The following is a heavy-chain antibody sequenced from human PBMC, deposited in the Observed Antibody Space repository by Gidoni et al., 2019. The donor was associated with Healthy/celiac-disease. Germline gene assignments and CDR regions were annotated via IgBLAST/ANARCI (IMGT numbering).Heavy chain of an antibody. CDR2: IDPSDSYT. Sequence: EVQLVLSGAEVNKPGESLRISCKGSGYSFTSYWISWVCQMPGKGLEWMGRIDPSDSYTNYRPSFQGHGTISADKSISTAYLQWSSLKASDTAMYYCARSPSSGWSRELDIWGQGTMVTVSS. CDR1: GYSFTSYW. V-gene: IGHV5-10-1*01. CDR3: ARSPSSGWSRELDI. D-gene: IGHD6-19*01. J-gene: IGHJ3*02.